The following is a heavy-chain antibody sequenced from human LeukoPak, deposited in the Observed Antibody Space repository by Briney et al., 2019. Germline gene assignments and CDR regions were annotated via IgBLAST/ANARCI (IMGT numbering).Heavy chain of an antibody. D-gene: IGHD3-10*01. CDR3: ARAVTYFYGSVTYDWFDP. CDR2: IESDGST. CDR1: GFTFSSYW. J-gene: IGHJ5*02. Sequence: GGSLRLSCAASGFTFSSYWMHWVRQTPGKGLMWVSRIESDGSTIYTDSVKERFTISRDNVKNTVYLQMNSLRVGDTAMYYCARAVTYFYGSVTYDWFDPWGQGTLVTVSS. V-gene: IGHV3-74*01.